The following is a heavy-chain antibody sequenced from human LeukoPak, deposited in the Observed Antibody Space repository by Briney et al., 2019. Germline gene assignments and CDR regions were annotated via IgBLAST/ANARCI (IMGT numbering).Heavy chain of an antibody. D-gene: IGHD3-22*01. Sequence: SETLSLICTVSGGSISSYYWSWIRQPPGKGLEWIGYIYYSGSTNYNPSLKSRVTISVDTSKNQFSLKLSSVTAADTAVYYCARDGQYYYDSSGYYWPNGMDVWGQGTTVTVSS. V-gene: IGHV4-59*01. CDR3: ARDGQYYYDSSGYYWPNGMDV. CDR2: IYYSGST. J-gene: IGHJ6*02. CDR1: GGSISSYY.